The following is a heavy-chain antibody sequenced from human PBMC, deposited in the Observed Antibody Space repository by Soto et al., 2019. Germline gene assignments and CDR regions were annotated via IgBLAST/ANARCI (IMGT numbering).Heavy chain of an antibody. CDR1: GFTFSSYS. J-gene: IGHJ4*02. Sequence: EVQLVESGGGLVKPGGSLRLSCAASGFTFSSYSMNWVRQAPGKGLEWVSSISSSSSYIYYADSVKGRFTISRDNAKNSLYLQMNSLRAEDTAVYYCARDGYCSGGSCYGVPLWGQGTLVTVSS. V-gene: IGHV3-21*01. CDR3: ARDGYCSGGSCYGVPL. CDR2: ISSSSSYI. D-gene: IGHD2-15*01.